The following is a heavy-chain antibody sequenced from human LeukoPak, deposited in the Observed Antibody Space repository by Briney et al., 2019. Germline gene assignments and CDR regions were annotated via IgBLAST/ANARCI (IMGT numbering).Heavy chain of an antibody. J-gene: IGHJ4*02. Sequence: SETLSLTCAVYGGSFSGYYWSWIRQPPGKGLEWIGEINHSGSTNYNPSLKSRVTISVDTSKNQFSLKLSSVTAADTAVYYCARGYYDFWSGYFDYWGQGTLVTVSS. V-gene: IGHV4-34*01. CDR1: GGSFSGYY. CDR2: INHSGST. CDR3: ARGYYDFWSGYFDY. D-gene: IGHD3-3*01.